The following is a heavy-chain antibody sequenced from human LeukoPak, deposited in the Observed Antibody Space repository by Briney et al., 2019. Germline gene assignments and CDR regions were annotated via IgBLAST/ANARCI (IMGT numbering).Heavy chain of an antibody. CDR1: GFTFSSYS. CDR2: ISSSSNYI. D-gene: IGHD6-13*01. Sequence: PGGSLRLSCAASGFTFSSYSMNWVQQAPGKGLEWVSSISSSSNYIYYADSVKGRFTISRDNAKNSLYLQMNSLRAEDTAVYYCARAGYASSWFFDCWGQGTLVTVSS. CDR3: ARAGYASSWFFDC. V-gene: IGHV3-21*01. J-gene: IGHJ4*02.